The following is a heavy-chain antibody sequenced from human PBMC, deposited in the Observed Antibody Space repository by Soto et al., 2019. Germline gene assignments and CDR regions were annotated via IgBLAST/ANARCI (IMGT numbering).Heavy chain of an antibody. CDR1: GGTFSNYA. Sequence: QVQLVQSGAEVKKPGSSVKVSCKVSGGTFSNYAIDWVRLAPGHGLEWMGGIVPIFGTTYYTQKFQGRATLIADDSTTTDYLEMSSLRSEDTAIYYCARVEAVAGLYNYHGLDVWGQGTAVTVSS. V-gene: IGHV1-69*12. CDR2: IVPIFGTT. D-gene: IGHD6-19*01. CDR3: ARVEAVAGLYNYHGLDV. J-gene: IGHJ6*02.